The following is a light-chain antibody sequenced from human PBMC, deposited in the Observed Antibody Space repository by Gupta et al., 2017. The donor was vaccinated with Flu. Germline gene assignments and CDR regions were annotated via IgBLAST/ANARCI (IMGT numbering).Light chain of an antibody. J-gene: IGKJ1*01. CDR1: QSMSDY. CDR3: QQSYSSPWT. CDR2: AAS. V-gene: IGKV1-39*01. Sequence: DIQMTQSPSSPSASVGDRVTITCRASQSMSDYLNWYQQRPGQAPNLLIYAASSLQSGVPSRFSGSGSGTDFTLTISSLQPEDFAIYYCQQSYSSPWTFGQGTKVEIK.